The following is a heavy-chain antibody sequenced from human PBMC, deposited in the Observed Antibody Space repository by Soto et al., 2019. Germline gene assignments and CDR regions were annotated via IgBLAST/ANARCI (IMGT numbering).Heavy chain of an antibody. CDR2: ISSSSSYI. CDR3: ARAPELVTPFDY. D-gene: IGHD1-7*01. CDR1: GFTFSSYS. J-gene: IGHJ4*02. Sequence: GGSLRLSCAASGFTFSSYSMNWVRQSPGKGLEWVSSISSSSSYIYYADSVKGRFSISRDNAKNSLYLQMNSLRAEDTAVYYWARAPELVTPFDYWGQGTLVTVSS. V-gene: IGHV3-21*01.